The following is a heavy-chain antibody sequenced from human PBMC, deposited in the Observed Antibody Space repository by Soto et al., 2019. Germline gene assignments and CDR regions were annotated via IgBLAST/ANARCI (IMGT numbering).Heavy chain of an antibody. CDR2: ISYDGSNK. CDR3: ARDTLNYDFWSGSASVYYYYGMDV. CDR1: GFTFSSYA. V-gene: IGHV3-30-3*01. Sequence: LRLSCAASGFTFSSYAMHWVRQAPGKGLEWVAVISYDGSNKYYADSVKGRFTTSRDNSKNTLYLQMNSLRAEDTAVYYCARDTLNYDFWSGSASVYYYYGMDVWGQGTTVTVSS. D-gene: IGHD3-3*01. J-gene: IGHJ6*02.